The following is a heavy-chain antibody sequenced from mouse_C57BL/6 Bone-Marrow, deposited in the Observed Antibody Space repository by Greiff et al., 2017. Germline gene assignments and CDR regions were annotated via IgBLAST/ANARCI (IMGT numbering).Heavy chain of an antibody. CDR1: GYTFTSYW. CDR2: IDPSDSYT. J-gene: IGHJ2*01. Sequence: QVQLKQPGAELVMPGASVKLSCKASGYTFTSYWMHWVKQRPGQGLEWIGEIDPSDSYTNYNQKFKGKSTLTVDKSSSTAYMQHSSLTSEDSAVYYCAAYYSNYVDYWGQGTTLTVSS. D-gene: IGHD2-5*01. CDR3: AAYYSNYVDY. V-gene: IGHV1-69*01.